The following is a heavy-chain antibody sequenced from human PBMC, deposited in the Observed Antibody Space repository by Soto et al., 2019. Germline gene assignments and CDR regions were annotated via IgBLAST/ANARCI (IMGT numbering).Heavy chain of an antibody. D-gene: IGHD3-10*01. Sequence: EVQLVESGGGLVQPGGSLRLSCAASGFTVSTYYMNWVLQAPGEGLEWVSVVYSGGTTYYADSVWGRFTISRDNSKSTLFLQMNSLRAEDTAVYYCARGRSASSDFDSWGQGTLVTVSS. V-gene: IGHV3-66*01. CDR2: VYSGGTT. J-gene: IGHJ4*02. CDR1: GFTVSTYY. CDR3: ARGRSASSDFDS.